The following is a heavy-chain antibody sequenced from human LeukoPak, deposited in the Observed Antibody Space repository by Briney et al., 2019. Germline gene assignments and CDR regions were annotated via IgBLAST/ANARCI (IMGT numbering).Heavy chain of an antibody. Sequence: PSETLSLTCAVYGGSFSGYYWSWIRQPPGKGLEWIGEINHSGSTNYNPSLKSRVTISVDTSKNQFSLKLSSVTAADTAVYYCARQGGIELSRDAFDIWGQGTMVTVSS. CDR1: GGSFSGYY. V-gene: IGHV4-34*01. CDR3: ARQGGIELSRDAFDI. D-gene: IGHD2-8*01. CDR2: INHSGST. J-gene: IGHJ3*02.